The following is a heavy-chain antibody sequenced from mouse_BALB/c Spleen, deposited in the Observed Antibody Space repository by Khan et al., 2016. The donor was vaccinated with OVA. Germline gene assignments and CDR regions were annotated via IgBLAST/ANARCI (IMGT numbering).Heavy chain of an antibody. V-gene: IGHV3-6*02. J-gene: IGHJ3*01. Sequence: VQLKESGPGLVKPSQSLSLTCSVTGYSITSGYYWNWIRQLPGNKLEWMGYISYDGSNNYNPSLKNRISITRDTSENQFFLTLNSVTTEDTATYYYTRDKNYYSYLAYWGQGTLVTVSA. CDR3: TRDKNYYSYLAY. CDR1: GYSITSGYY. CDR2: ISYDGSN. D-gene: IGHD1-2*01.